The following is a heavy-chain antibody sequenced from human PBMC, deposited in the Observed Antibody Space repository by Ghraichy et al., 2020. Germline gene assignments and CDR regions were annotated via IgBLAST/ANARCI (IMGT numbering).Heavy chain of an antibody. Sequence: GGSLRLSCAASGFTFSSYSMNWVRQAPGKGLEWVSSISSSSSNIYYADSVKGRFTNSRDNAKNSLYLQMNSLRVEDTAVYYCWGSPGESSSWEEPYSAEYFQHWGQGTLVTVSS. CDR3: WGSPGESSSWEEPYSAEYFQH. V-gene: IGHV3-21*01. D-gene: IGHD6-13*01. CDR2: ISSSSSNI. J-gene: IGHJ1*01. CDR1: GFTFSSYS.